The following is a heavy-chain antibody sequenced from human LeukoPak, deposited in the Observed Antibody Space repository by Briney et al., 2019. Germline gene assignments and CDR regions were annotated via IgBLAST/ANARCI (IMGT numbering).Heavy chain of an antibody. CDR1: GFTFSSYS. CDR3: ARGRGTRKAGFDY. Sequence: GGSLRLSCAASGFTFSSYSMNWVRQAPGKGLEWVSHITASGTAMFYADSVKGRFTISRDNAKNSLYLQLNGLRDEDTAVYYCARGRGTRKAGFDYWGQGTLVTVSS. D-gene: IGHD1-1*01. V-gene: IGHV3-48*02. J-gene: IGHJ4*02. CDR2: ITASGTAM.